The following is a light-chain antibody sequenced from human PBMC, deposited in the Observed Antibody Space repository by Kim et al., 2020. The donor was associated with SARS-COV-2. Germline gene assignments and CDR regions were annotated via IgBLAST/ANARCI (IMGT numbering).Light chain of an antibody. CDR1: SGSASTSYS. CDR3: VLYMGSGIWV. V-gene: IGLV8-61*01. J-gene: IGLJ2*01. Sequence: GGTANLPCASTSGSASTSYSPSWYQQTPGQAPRTLIYSTNTRSSGVPDRFSGSILGNKAALTITGAQADDESDYYCVLYMGSGIWVFGGGTKLTVL. CDR2: STN.